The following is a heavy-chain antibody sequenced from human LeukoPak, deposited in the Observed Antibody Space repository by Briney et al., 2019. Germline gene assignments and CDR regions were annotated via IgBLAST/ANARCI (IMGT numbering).Heavy chain of an antibody. J-gene: IGHJ4*02. CDR2: ISSSSSYI. CDR1: GFTFSSYS. V-gene: IGHV3-21*01. CDR3: ARDWLQGSSGWY. D-gene: IGHD6-19*01. Sequence: PGGSLRLSCAASGFTFSSYSMNWVRQAPGKGLEWVSSISSSSSYIYYADSVKGRFTISRDNAKNSLYLQMNSLRAEDTAVYYCARDWLQGSSGWYWGQGTLVAVSS.